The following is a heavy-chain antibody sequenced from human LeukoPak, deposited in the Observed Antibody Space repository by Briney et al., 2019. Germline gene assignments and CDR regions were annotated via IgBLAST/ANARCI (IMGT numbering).Heavy chain of an antibody. D-gene: IGHD5-12*01. CDR2: ISSSSSYI. J-gene: IGHJ6*04. Sequence: MAGGSLRLSCAASGFTFNSYAMYWVRQAPGKGLEWVSSISSSSSYIYYADSVKGRFTISRDNAKNSLYLQMNSLRAEDTAVYYCARGSADYSWYMDVWGKGTTVTVSS. V-gene: IGHV3-21*04. CDR3: ARGSADYSWYMDV. CDR1: GFTFNSYA.